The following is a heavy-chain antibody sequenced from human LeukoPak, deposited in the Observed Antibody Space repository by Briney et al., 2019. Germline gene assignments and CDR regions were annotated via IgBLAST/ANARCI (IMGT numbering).Heavy chain of an antibody. CDR3: VRGGTYWTVS. J-gene: IGHJ5*01. Sequence: GGSLRLSCAASGFVFSASYMSWVRKAPGKGLEWVATIKPDGSEKYHVDSVSGRFPISRDNTNDSLFLQMNSLRVDDTAVYYCVRGGTYWTVSWGQGTLVNVS. CDR1: GFVFSASY. V-gene: IGHV3-7*01. CDR2: IKPDGSEK.